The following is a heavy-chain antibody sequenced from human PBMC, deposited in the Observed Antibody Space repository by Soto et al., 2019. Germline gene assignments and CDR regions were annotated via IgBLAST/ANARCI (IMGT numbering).Heavy chain of an antibody. Sequence: ASVKVSCKASGYTFTSYAMHWVRRAPGQRLEWMGWINAGNGNTKYSQKFQGRVTITRDTSASTAYMELSSLRSEDTAVYYCARDLYLSEYSSSLGVYWGQGTLVTVSS. CDR3: ARDLYLSEYSSSLGVY. D-gene: IGHD6-6*01. CDR1: GYTFTSYA. CDR2: INAGNGNT. J-gene: IGHJ4*02. V-gene: IGHV1-3*01.